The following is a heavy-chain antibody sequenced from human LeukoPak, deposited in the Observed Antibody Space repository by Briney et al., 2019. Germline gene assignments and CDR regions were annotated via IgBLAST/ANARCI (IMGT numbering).Heavy chain of an antibody. CDR2: IYHSGST. CDR3: ARFYYCDTTGYPYYYMDV. Sequence: PSETLSLTCAVSGYSINSDYYWGWIRQSPDKGLEWIGIIYHSGSTYYNPSLKSRFTISVDTSKNQFSLKVTSVTAADTAVHYCARFYYCDTTGYPYYYMDVWGKGTTVTVSS. D-gene: IGHD3-22*01. J-gene: IGHJ6*03. V-gene: IGHV4-38-2*01. CDR1: GYSINSDYY.